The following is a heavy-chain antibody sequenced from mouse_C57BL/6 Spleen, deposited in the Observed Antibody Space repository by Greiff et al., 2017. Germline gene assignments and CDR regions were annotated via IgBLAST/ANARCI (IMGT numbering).Heavy chain of an antibody. CDR2: INPNNGGT. J-gene: IGHJ1*03. V-gene: IGHV1-26*01. Sequence: EVQLQQSGPELVKPGASVKISCKASGYTFTDYYMNWVKQSHGKSLEWIGDINPNNGGTSYNQKFKGKATLTVDKSSSTAYMELRSLTSEDSAVYYCARGLRPYFDVWGTGTTVTVSS. CDR3: ARGLRPYFDV. CDR1: GYTFTDYY. D-gene: IGHD2-4*01.